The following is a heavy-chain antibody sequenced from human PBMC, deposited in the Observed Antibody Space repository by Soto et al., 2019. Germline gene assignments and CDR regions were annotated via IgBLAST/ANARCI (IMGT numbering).Heavy chain of an antibody. J-gene: IGHJ3*02. CDR3: ASGITGTKRDDAFDI. V-gene: IGHV1-18*04. CDR2: ISAYNGNT. CDR1: GYTFTSYG. Sequence: ASVKVSCKASGYTFTSYGISWVRQAPGQGLEWMGWISAYNGNTNYAQKLQGRVTMTTDTSTSTAYVELRSLRSDDTAVYYCASGITGTKRDDAFDIWGQGTMVTVSS. D-gene: IGHD1-7*01.